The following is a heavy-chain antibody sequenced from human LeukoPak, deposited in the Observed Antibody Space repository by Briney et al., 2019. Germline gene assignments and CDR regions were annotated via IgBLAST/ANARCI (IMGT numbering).Heavy chain of an antibody. V-gene: IGHV3-30*03. CDR1: GFNFSTYG. Sequence: GGSLRLSCAASGFNFSTYGIHWVRQAPGKGLEWVAVVSYDGTYKDYADSVKGRFTISRDNAKNSLYLQMNSLRAEDTAVYYCARDRPTGTTLPFGYWGQGTLVTVSS. CDR3: ARDRPTGTTLPFGY. J-gene: IGHJ4*02. D-gene: IGHD1-1*01. CDR2: VSYDGTYK.